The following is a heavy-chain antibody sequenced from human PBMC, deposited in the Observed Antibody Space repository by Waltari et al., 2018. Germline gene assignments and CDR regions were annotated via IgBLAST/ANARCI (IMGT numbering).Heavy chain of an antibody. CDR1: GGTFSSYA. J-gene: IGHJ6*02. D-gene: IGHD3-22*01. CDR2: IIPIFGTA. Sequence: QVQLVQSGAEVKKPGSSVTVSFKASGGTFSSYAISWVRQAPGQGLEWMGGIIPIFGTANYAQKVQGRVTITTDESTSTAYMELSSLRSEDTAVYYCASGDYYESSGYGSMDVWGQGTTVTVSS. CDR3: ASGDYYESSGYGSMDV. V-gene: IGHV1-69*05.